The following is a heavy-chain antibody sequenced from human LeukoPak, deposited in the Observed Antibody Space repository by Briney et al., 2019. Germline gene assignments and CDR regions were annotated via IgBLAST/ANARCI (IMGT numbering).Heavy chain of an antibody. Sequence: SETLSLTCTVSGGSISSSSYYWGWIRQPPGKGLEWIGSIYYSGSTYYNPSLKSRVTISVDTSKNQFSLKLSSVTAADTGVYYCARHGRDILTGYYRWFDPWGQGTLVTVSS. J-gene: IGHJ5*02. V-gene: IGHV4-39*01. CDR1: GGSISSSSYY. D-gene: IGHD3-9*01. CDR3: ARHGRDILTGYYRWFDP. CDR2: IYYSGST.